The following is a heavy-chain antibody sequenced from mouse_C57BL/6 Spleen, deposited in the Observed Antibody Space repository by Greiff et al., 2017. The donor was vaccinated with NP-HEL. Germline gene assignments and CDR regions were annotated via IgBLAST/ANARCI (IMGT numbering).Heavy chain of an antibody. CDR2: ISDGGSYT. CDR3: ARDGEDWDGFDY. CDR1: GFTFSSYA. D-gene: IGHD4-1*01. J-gene: IGHJ2*01. V-gene: IGHV5-4*01. Sequence: EVMLVESGGGLVKPGGSLKLSCAASGFTFSSYAMSWVRQTPEKRLEWVATISDGGSYTYYPDNVKGRFTISRDNAKNNLYLQMSHLKSEDTAMYYCARDGEDWDGFDYWGQGTTLTVSS.